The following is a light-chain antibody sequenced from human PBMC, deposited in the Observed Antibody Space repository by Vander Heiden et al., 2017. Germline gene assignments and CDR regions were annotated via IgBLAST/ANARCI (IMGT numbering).Light chain of an antibody. Sequence: EIVMTQSPATLSVSPGERATLSCRASQSVSSNLAWYQQKPGQAPRLLIYGASTRATGIPARFSGSGSGTEFTLTISSLQSEDFAVYYCLQYNNWPQTFGQGTKVEIK. CDR1: QSVSSN. CDR3: LQYNNWPQT. CDR2: GAS. V-gene: IGKV3-15*01. J-gene: IGKJ1*01.